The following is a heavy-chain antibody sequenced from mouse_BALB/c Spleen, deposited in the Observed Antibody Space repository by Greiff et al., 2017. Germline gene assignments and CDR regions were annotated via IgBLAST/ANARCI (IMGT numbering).Heavy chain of an antibody. V-gene: IGHV3-8*02. CDR2: ISYSGST. J-gene: IGHJ3*01. Sequence: VQLKESGPSLVKPSQTLSLTCSVTGDSITSGYWNWIRKFPGNKLEYMGYISYSGSTYYNPSLKSRISITRDTSKNQYYLQLNSVTTEDTATYYCASRDYGSSPWFAYWGQGTLVTVSA. D-gene: IGHD1-1*01. CDR1: GDSITSGY. CDR3: ASRDYGSSPWFAY.